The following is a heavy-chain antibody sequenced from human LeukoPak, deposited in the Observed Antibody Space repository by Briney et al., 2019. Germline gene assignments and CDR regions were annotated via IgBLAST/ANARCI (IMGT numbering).Heavy chain of an antibody. CDR2: ISYDGSNK. Sequence: PGGSLRLSCAASGFTFSSYAMHWVRQAPGKGLEWVAVISYDGSNKYYADSVKGRFTISRDNSKNTLYLQMNSLRAEDTAVYYCARYGGPRSKYFQHWGQGTLVTVSS. V-gene: IGHV3-30-3*01. J-gene: IGHJ1*01. D-gene: IGHD4-17*01. CDR3: ARYGGPRSKYFQH. CDR1: GFTFSSYA.